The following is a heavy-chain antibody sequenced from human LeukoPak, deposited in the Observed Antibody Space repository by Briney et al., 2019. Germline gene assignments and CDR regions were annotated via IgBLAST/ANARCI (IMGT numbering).Heavy chain of an antibody. J-gene: IGHJ3*02. Sequence: ASVKVPCKVSGYTLTELSMHWVRQAPGKGLEWMGGFDPEDGETIYAQKFQGRVTMTEDTSTDTAYMELSSLRSEDTAVYYCATLPPDYGDYGLPDYAFDIWGQGTMVTVSS. CDR1: GYTLTELS. D-gene: IGHD4-17*01. CDR2: FDPEDGET. CDR3: ATLPPDYGDYGLPDYAFDI. V-gene: IGHV1-24*01.